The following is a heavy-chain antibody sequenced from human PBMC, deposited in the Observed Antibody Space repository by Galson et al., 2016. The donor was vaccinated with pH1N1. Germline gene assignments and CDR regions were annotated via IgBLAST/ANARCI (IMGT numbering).Heavy chain of an antibody. CDR1: GGTFGSFG. V-gene: IGHV1-69*13. J-gene: IGHJ2*01. D-gene: IGHD3-22*01. CDR3: AREDYYDTDLSDWYFDL. Sequence: SVKVSCKASGGTFGSFGINWVRQAPGQRLEWMGGFIPIFNTAKYARNFQGRVTITADESTTTAYMELSSLRSDDTAVYFCAREDYYDTDLSDWYFDLWGRGTLLTVSS. CDR2: FIPIFNTA.